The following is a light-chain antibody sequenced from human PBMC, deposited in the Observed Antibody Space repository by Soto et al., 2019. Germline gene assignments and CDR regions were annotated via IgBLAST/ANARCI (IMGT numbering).Light chain of an antibody. J-gene: IGKJ1*01. CDR2: GAS. CDR3: QQYLQWPRT. V-gene: IGKV3-15*01. Sequence: EIVMTQSPATLSVSPGERATLSCRASQSVSSNLAWYQQKPGQAPRLLIYGASTRATGIPARFSASGSGTDFTLTISSLYSEDFAVYYCQQYLQWPRTFGQGTKVDI. CDR1: QSVSSN.